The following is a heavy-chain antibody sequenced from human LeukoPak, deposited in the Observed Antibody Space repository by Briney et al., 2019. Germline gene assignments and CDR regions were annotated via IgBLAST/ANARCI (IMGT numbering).Heavy chain of an antibody. CDR3: ARESSGWFYYYYGMDV. D-gene: IGHD6-19*01. Sequence: PGGSLRLSCAASGFTFSTYSMNWVRQAPGKGLEWVSCISKSSSYIDYGDSVKGRFTISRDNAKNSLYLQMNSLRAEDTAVYYCARESSGWFYYYYGMDVWGQGTTVTVSS. CDR2: ISKSSSYI. V-gene: IGHV3-21*01. CDR1: GFTFSTYS. J-gene: IGHJ6*02.